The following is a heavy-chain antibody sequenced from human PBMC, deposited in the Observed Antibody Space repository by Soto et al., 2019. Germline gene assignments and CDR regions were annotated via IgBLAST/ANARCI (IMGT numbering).Heavy chain of an antibody. D-gene: IGHD3-22*01. V-gene: IGHV4-30-2*01. CDR3: AGSDSSGYDWFDP. J-gene: IGHJ5*02. Sequence: SETLSLTCAVSGGSISSGGYSWSWIRQPPGKGLEWIGYIYHSGSTYYNPSLKSRVTISVDRSKNQFSLKLSSVTAANTAVYYCAGSDSSGYDWFDPWGQGTLVTVSS. CDR2: IYHSGST. CDR1: GGSISSGGYS.